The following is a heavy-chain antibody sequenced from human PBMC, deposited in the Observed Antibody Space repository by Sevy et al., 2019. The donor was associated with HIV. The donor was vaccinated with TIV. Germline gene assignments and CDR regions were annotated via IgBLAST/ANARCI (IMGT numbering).Heavy chain of an antibody. Sequence: GGSLRLSCTASGFTLSSYAMSWVRQAPGKGLEWVSAISGSGGSTYYADSVKGRFTISRDNSKNTLYLQMNSLRAEDTAVYYCAKDLTTIFGVVRYGMDVWGQGTTVTVSS. D-gene: IGHD3-3*01. J-gene: IGHJ6*02. CDR1: GFTLSSYA. CDR2: ISGSGGST. CDR3: AKDLTTIFGVVRYGMDV. V-gene: IGHV3-23*01.